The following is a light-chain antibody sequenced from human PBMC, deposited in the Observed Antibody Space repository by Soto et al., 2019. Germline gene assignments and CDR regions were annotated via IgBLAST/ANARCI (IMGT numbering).Light chain of an antibody. CDR1: SSNIGSNT. CDR3: AAWDDSLKGYV. J-gene: IGLJ1*01. V-gene: IGLV1-44*01. CDR2: SNN. Sequence: QSVLTQPPSAYGTPGQSVTISCSGSSSNIGSNTVNWYQQLPGTAPKLLIYSNNQRPSGVPDRFSGSKSGTSASLAISGLQSEDEADYYCAAWDDSLKGYVFGTGTKVTVL.